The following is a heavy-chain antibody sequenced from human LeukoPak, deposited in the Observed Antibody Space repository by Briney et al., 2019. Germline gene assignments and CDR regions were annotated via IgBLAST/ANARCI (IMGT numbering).Heavy chain of an antibody. CDR2: IYYSGSS. Sequence: SETLSLTCTVSGGSISSYYWSWIRQPPEKGLEWIGYIYYSGSSKYNPSLKSRVIISVDTSKNQFSLKLSSVTAADTAVYYCARHLRVDYYESSGYYYLAPFDYWGQGTLVTVSS. CDR1: GGSISSYY. V-gene: IGHV4-59*08. J-gene: IGHJ4*02. D-gene: IGHD3-22*01. CDR3: ARHLRVDYYESSGYYYLAPFDY.